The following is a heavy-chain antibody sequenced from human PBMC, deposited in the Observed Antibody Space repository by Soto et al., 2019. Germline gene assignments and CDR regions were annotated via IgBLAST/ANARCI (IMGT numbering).Heavy chain of an antibody. V-gene: IGHV3-7*01. CDR2: IKQDGSEK. Sequence: PGGSLRLSCAASGFIISSYWMSWVRQAPGKGLEWVANIKQDGSEKYYVDSVKRRFTISRDDAKKSLYLQMNSLRAEDTAVYYCARGPYSGYDRYYGMDVWGQGTTVTVSS. D-gene: IGHD5-12*01. CDR3: ARGPYSGYDRYYGMDV. CDR1: GFIISSYW. J-gene: IGHJ6*02.